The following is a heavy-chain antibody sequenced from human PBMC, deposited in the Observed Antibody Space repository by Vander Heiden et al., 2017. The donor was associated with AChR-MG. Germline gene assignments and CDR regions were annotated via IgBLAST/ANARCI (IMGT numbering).Heavy chain of an antibody. D-gene: IGHD6-19*01. V-gene: IGHV3-23*01. Sequence: EVQLLESGGGLVQPGGSLRLSCAASGFSFNTYAMSWVRQAPGKGLEWVSVISGSGDRPYYADAVKGRFTISRDNSKNTLFLQMNRLGADDTALYYCARDCGAVPGPVDYWGQGTLVTVSS. J-gene: IGHJ4*02. CDR2: ISGSGDRP. CDR1: GFSFNTYA. CDR3: ARDCGAVPGPVDY.